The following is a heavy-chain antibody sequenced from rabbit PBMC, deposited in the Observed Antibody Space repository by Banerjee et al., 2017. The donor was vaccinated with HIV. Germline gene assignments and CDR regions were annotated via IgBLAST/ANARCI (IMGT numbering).Heavy chain of an antibody. Sequence: QSLEESGGDLVKPGASLTLTCTASGFSFSSSYYMCWVRQAPGKGLEWIACINAGGSGNTVYASWAKGRFTISKTSSTTVTLQMTSLTGADTATYFCARDLAGYSGYGFNLWGQGTLVTVS. J-gene: IGHJ4*01. D-gene: IGHD7-1*01. V-gene: IGHV1S40*01. CDR3: ARDLAGYSGYGFNL. CDR1: GFSFSSSYY. CDR2: INAGGSGNT.